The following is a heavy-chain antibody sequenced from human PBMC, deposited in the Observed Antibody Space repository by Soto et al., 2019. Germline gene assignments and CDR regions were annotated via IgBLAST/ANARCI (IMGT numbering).Heavy chain of an antibody. CDR2: ISYDGSNK. J-gene: IGHJ3*02. Sequence: GGSLRLSCAASGFTFSSYGMHWVRQAPGKGLEWVAVISYDGSNKYYADSVKGRFTISRDNSKNTLYLQMNSLRAEDTAVYYCANTVAVAVINDAFDIWGQGTMVTVSS. CDR1: GFTFSSYG. V-gene: IGHV3-30*18. D-gene: IGHD6-19*01. CDR3: ANTVAVAVINDAFDI.